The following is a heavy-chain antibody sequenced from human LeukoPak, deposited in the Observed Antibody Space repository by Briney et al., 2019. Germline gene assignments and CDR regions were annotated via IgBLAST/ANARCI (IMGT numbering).Heavy chain of an antibody. V-gene: IGHV3-30-3*01. CDR3: ERDQERVVQLWSAGMDV. J-gene: IGHJ6*02. CDR2: ISYDGSNK. D-gene: IGHD5-18*01. Sequence: PGGSLRLSCAASGFTFSSYAMHWARQAPGKGLEGVAVISYDGSNKYYADSVRGRFTISRDNSKNTLYLQMNSLRAEDTAVYYCERDQERVVQLWSAGMDVWGQGTTVTVSS. CDR1: GFTFSSYA.